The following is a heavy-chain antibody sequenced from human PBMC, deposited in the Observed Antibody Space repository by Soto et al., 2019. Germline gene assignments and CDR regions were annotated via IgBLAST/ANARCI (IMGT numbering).Heavy chain of an antibody. Sequence: QVQLVQSGAEVKKPGASVKVSCEASGYTFTSYYMHWVRQAPGQGLEWMGIINPSGGSTSYAQKFQGRVPMTRDTSTRTGYMEQSSLRSEDTAVYYCARALRSPDDIVVVVAAPPPGGGESWFDPLGQGTLVTVSS. J-gene: IGHJ5*02. CDR1: GYTFTSYY. V-gene: IGHV1-46*01. D-gene: IGHD2-15*01. CDR2: INPSGGST. CDR3: ARALRSPDDIVVVVAAPPPGGGESWFDP.